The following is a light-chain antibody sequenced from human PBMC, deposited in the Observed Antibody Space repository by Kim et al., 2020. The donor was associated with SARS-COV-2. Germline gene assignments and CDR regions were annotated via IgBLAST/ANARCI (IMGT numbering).Light chain of an antibody. J-gene: IGKJ2*01. CDR1: QAIRDD. CDR2: AAS. CDR3: LNHYSHPYA. V-gene: IGKV1-6*01. Sequence: AIQMTQSPSSLSASVGDRVTITCRASQAIRDDLDWYQHKPGKAPKVVIFAASTLQRGVPSRFSGSGYGTDFALTISSLQPGDFATLYLLNHYSHPYAFCQGNQLEI.